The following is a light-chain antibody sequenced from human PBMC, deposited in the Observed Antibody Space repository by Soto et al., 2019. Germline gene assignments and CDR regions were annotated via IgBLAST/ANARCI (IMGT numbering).Light chain of an antibody. Sequence: DIQMTQTPSSVSATGGDRVTITCRASQNSDNWLAWYQQKPGKAPHLLIYSASTLQSGVPSRFSGSGSGTDFTLTINSLQPEDFGTYYCQQCHSFPITLGQRTRVEI. CDR3: QQCHSFPIT. J-gene: IGKJ5*01. V-gene: IGKV1-12*01. CDR1: QNSDNW. CDR2: SAS.